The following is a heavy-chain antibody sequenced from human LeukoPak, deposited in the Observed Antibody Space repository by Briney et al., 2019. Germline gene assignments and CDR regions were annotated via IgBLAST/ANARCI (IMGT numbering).Heavy chain of an antibody. CDR3: AKGLHGGVGYGVDV. Sequence: GGSLRLSCAASGFTFSSYSMNWVRQAPGKGLEWVSSISSSSSYIYYADSVKGRFTISRDNSKNTLYLQMKNLRVEHTAAYYCAKGLHGGVGYGVDVWGQGTTVSVSS. D-gene: IGHD3-16*01. J-gene: IGHJ6*02. CDR1: GFTFSSYS. CDR2: ISSSSSYI. V-gene: IGHV3-21*04.